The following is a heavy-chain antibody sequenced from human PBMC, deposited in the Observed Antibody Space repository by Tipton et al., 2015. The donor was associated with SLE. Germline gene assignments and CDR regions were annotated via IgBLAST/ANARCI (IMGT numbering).Heavy chain of an antibody. CDR3: ARDDSFRHYYHGMDV. J-gene: IGHJ6*02. V-gene: IGHV3-11*01. D-gene: IGHD2-21*01. Sequence: PLRLSCAASGFTFTDSYMTWIRQAPGKGLEWVSYINTISTSKYYADSVKGRFTISRDNAKNSLYLQMNSLRAEDTAVYYCARDDSFRHYYHGMDVWGQGTTVTVSS. CDR2: INTISTSK. CDR1: GFTFTDSY.